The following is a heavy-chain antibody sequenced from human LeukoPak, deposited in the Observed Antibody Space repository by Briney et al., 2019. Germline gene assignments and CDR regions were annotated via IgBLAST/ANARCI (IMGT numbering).Heavy chain of an antibody. V-gene: IGHV3-23*01. Sequence: GGSLRLSCAASGFTFSVYDMYWIRQSPGKGLECVSVISRGGISYYADSVKGRFTISRDNSKNTLYLQMNSLRAEDTAVYYCAKDVSTELLPHDFDSWGQGTLVTVSS. J-gene: IGHJ4*02. CDR3: AKDVSTELLPHDFDS. D-gene: IGHD3-10*01. CDR1: GFTFSVYD. CDR2: ISRGGIS.